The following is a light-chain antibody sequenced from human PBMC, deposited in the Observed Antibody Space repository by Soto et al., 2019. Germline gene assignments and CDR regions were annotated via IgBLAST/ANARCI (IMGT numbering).Light chain of an antibody. CDR2: DAS. Sequence: EILLTQSPATLSLSPGERATLSCRARQDVDSYLAWYQQTPGQAPRLLIYDASNRAPGIPARFSGSGSGTDFTLTISSLAPEDFAVYYCQQRNTWPFTFGPGTKVDI. CDR3: QQRNTWPFT. V-gene: IGKV3-11*01. J-gene: IGKJ3*01. CDR1: QDVDSY.